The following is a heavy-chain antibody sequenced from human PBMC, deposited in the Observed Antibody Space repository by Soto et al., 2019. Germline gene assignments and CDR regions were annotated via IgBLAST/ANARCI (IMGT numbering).Heavy chain of an antibody. D-gene: IGHD2-2*02. V-gene: IGHV1-18*01. Sequence: ASVKVSCKPSGYTFTSSGISWVRQAPGQGLEWMGWISGYNGNTNYAQKFRGRVTMTTDTSTTTAYMEVRSLRADDTAVYYCARAPGYCNSTICYIDTFDIWGQGTMVTVSS. CDR1: GYTFTSSG. CDR3: ARAPGYCNSTICYIDTFDI. CDR2: ISGYNGNT. J-gene: IGHJ3*02.